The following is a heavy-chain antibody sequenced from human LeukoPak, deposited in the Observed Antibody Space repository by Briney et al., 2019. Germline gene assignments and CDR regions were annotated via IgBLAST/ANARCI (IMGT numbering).Heavy chain of an antibody. CDR2: MDYSGNT. CDR3: ARVLRGYSGYDLGLIQH. D-gene: IGHD5-12*01. J-gene: IGHJ1*01. V-gene: IGHV4-59*01. CDR1: GDSIGSYY. Sequence: SETLFLTCSVSGDSIGSYYWSWIRQPPGKGLEWIGNMDYSGNTNYNPSLKSRVSISVDTAKNQFSLKLSSVTAADTAVYYCARVLRGYSGYDLGLIQHWGQGTLVTVSS.